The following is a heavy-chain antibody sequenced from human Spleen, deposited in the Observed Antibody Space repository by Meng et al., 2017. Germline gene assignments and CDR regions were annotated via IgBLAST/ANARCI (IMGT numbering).Heavy chain of an antibody. J-gene: IGHJ4*02. V-gene: IGHV3-74*03. CDR2: INTDASIT. CDR3: ARDADWEIFDH. D-gene: IGHD3-9*01. CDR1: GFTFSAYN. Sequence: GGSLRLSCAASGFTFSAYNMHWVRQTPGEGLVWVSRINTDASITTYADSVKGRFTISRDDAKTTVYLKMNSLRAEDTAVYYCARDADWEIFDHWGQGALVTVYS.